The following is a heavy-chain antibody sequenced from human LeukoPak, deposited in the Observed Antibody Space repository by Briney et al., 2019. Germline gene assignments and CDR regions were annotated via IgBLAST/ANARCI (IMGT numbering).Heavy chain of an antibody. CDR2: INPNSGGT. V-gene: IGHV1-2*02. Sequence: GASVKVSCKASGYTFTHYYVHWVRQAPGKGREGMGWINPNSGGTDYAQKFQGRVTLTSDTPIITVYMELSSLRSNDTAVYYCATHPTLPLWGQGTLVTVSS. J-gene: IGHJ4*02. CDR3: ATHPTLPL. CDR1: GYTFTHYY. D-gene: IGHD1-1*01.